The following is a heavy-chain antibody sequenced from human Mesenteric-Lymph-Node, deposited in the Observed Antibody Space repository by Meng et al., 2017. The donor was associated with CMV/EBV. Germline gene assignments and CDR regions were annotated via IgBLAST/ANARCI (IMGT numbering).Heavy chain of an antibody. CDR1: GFTFSTYA. CDR2: ISSGGSTT. CDR3: AKDLFYDGSGYYLGN. J-gene: IGHJ4*02. D-gene: IGHD3-22*01. Sequence: GESLKISCAASGFTFSTYAMTWVRQAPGKGLEWVSLISSGGSTTYYADSVKGRFTISRDDSKNTLYLQMNSLRAEDTAIYYCAKDLFYDGSGYYLGNWGQGALVTVSS. V-gene: IGHV3-23*03.